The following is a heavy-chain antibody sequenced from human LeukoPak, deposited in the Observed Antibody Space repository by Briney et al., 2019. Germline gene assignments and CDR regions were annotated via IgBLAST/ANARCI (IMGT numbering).Heavy chain of an antibody. CDR2: IIPIFGTA. J-gene: IGHJ4*02. CDR3: ARDSAYGGNIFDY. CDR1: GGTFSSYA. V-gene: IGHV1-69*05. D-gene: IGHD4-23*01. Sequence: SVKVSCKASGGTFSSYAISWVRQAPGQGLEWMGGIIPIFGTANYAQKFQGRVTMTRDTSTSTVYMELSSLRSEDTAVYYCARDSAYGGNIFDYWGQGTLVTVSS.